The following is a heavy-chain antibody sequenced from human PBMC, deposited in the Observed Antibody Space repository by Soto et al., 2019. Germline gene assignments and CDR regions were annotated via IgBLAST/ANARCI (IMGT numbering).Heavy chain of an antibody. CDR2: IYHSGST. Sequence: PXETLSLTCAVSGGSISSSNWWSWVRQPPGKGLEWIGEIYHSGSTNYNPSLKSRVTISVDKSKNQFSLKLSSVTAADTAVYYCARSVPTKLRNYGMDVWGQGTTVTVSS. J-gene: IGHJ6*02. V-gene: IGHV4-4*02. CDR3: ARSVPTKLRNYGMDV. CDR1: GGSISSSNW. D-gene: IGHD1-7*01.